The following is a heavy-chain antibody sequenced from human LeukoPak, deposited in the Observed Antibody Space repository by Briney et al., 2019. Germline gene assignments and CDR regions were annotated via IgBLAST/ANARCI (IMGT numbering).Heavy chain of an antibody. D-gene: IGHD2-2*01. CDR2: ISGSGGST. Sequence: GGSLRLSCAASGFTFSGSAMHWVRQAPGKGLEWVSAISGSGGSTYNADSVKGRFTISRDNSKNTLYLEMNSLRAEDTAVYYCAKREAVPAARLKLRNYYYYYYMDVWGKGTTVTISS. V-gene: IGHV3-23*01. CDR1: GFTFSGSA. CDR3: AKREAVPAARLKLRNYYYYYYMDV. J-gene: IGHJ6*03.